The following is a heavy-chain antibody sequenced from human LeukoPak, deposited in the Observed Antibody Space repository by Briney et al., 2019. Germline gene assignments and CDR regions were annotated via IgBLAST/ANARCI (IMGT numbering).Heavy chain of an antibody. V-gene: IGHV3-30*02. D-gene: IGHD3-9*01. Sequence: GGSLRLSCAASGFTFNSYGMHWVRQAPGKGLEWVAFIRYDGSNKYYADSVKGRFTISRDNSKNTLYLQMNSLRAEDTAVYHCANRDYDILTGYYRGPPTYWGQGTLVTVSS. J-gene: IGHJ4*02. CDR1: GFTFNSYG. CDR3: ANRDYDILTGYYRGPPTY. CDR2: IRYDGSNK.